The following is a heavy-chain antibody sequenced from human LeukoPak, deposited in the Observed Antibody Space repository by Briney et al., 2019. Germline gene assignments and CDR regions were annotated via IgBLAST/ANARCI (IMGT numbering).Heavy chain of an antibody. CDR3: GRLAHNAWYAIDF. CDR2: ILPDGSQK. CDR1: DFTFNSYW. J-gene: IGHJ4*02. Sequence: GGSLRLSCVASDFTFNSYWMTWVRQAPGKGLEWLANILPDGSQKYYVDSVKGRFTISRDNPKNSLYLQINSLRADDTAVYYCGRLAHNAWYAIDFWGQGTLVTVSS. D-gene: IGHD2-2*01. V-gene: IGHV3-7*01.